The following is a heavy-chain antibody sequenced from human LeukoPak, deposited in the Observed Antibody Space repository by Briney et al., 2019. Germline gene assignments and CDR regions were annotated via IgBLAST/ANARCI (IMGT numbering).Heavy chain of an antibody. CDR2: IYPGDSDT. D-gene: IGHD6-6*01. V-gene: IGHV5-51*01. J-gene: IGHJ4*02. CDR3: ARPMAYSSSSLGD. Sequence: GESLQISCKGSGYSFTCYWIGWVRQMPGKGLEWMGIIYPGDSDTRYSPSFQGQVTISADKSISTAYLQWSSLKASDTAMYYCARPMAYSSSSLGDWGQGTLVTVSS. CDR1: GYSFTCYW.